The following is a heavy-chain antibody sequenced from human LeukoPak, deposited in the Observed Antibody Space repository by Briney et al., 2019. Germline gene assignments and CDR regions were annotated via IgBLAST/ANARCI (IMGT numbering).Heavy chain of an antibody. Sequence: ASVKVSCKACGYTFISYAMNWVGQAAGKGVEVMGWINTTTGNPTYAQGFTGRFVFSLDPSVSTAYLQISSLKADDTAVYYCARDQGSEWLEDANFDYWGQGTLVTVSS. V-gene: IGHV7-4-1*02. CDR2: INTTTGNP. CDR3: ARDQGSEWLEDANFDY. J-gene: IGHJ4*02. CDR1: GYTFISYA. D-gene: IGHD6-19*01.